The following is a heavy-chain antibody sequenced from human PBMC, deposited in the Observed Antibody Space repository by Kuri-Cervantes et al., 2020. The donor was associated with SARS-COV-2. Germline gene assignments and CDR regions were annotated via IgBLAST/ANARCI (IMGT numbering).Heavy chain of an antibody. J-gene: IGHJ6*03. Sequence: SVKVSCKASGGTFSSYAISWVRQAPGQGLEWMGGIIPIFGTANYAQKLQGRVTITADESTSTAYMELSSLRSEDTAVYYCARGIVATIPYYYYYMDVWGKGTTDTVSS. D-gene: IGHD5-12*01. CDR2: IIPIFGTA. CDR3: ARGIVATIPYYYYYMDV. V-gene: IGHV1-69*13. CDR1: GGTFSSYA.